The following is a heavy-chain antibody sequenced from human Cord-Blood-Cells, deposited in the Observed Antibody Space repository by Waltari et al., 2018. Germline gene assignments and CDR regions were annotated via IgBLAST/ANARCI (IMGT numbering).Heavy chain of an antibody. Sequence: EVQLVESGGGLVQPGGSLRLSCAASGFTFSRSGTSWVRRAPGKGLEWVANIKQDGSEKYYVDSVKGRFTISRDNAKNSLYLQMNSLRAEDTAVYYCARPTGAPDYWGQGTLVTVSS. CDR2: IKQDGSEK. V-gene: IGHV3-7*05. J-gene: IGHJ4*02. CDR3: ARPTGAPDY. CDR1: GFTFSRSG. D-gene: IGHD7-27*01.